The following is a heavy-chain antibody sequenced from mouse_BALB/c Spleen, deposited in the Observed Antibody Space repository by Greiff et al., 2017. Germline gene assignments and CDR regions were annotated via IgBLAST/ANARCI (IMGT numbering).Heavy chain of an antibody. Sequence: QVQLKESAAELARPGASVKMSCKASGYTFTSYTMHWVKQRPGQGLEWIGYINPSSGYTEYNQKFKDKTTLTADKSSSTAYMQLSSLTSEDSAVYYCARQLGLPAWFAYWGQGTLVTVSA. D-gene: IGHD3-1*01. V-gene: IGHV1-4*02. CDR2: INPSSGYT. CDR1: GYTFTSYT. CDR3: ARQLGLPAWFAY. J-gene: IGHJ3*01.